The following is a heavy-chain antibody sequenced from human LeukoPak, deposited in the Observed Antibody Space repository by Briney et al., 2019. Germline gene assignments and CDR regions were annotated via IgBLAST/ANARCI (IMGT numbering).Heavy chain of an antibody. D-gene: IGHD3-10*01. CDR1: GFTFTSSA. CDR2: IVVGSGNT. CDR3: AADAAGVRGVYAFDI. J-gene: IGHJ3*02. V-gene: IGHV1-58*01. Sequence: SVKVSCKASGFTFTSSAVQWVRQARGQRLEWIGWIVVGSGNTNYAQKFQERVTITRDMSTSTAYMELSSLRSEDTAVYYCAADAAGVRGVYAFDIWSQGTMVTVSS.